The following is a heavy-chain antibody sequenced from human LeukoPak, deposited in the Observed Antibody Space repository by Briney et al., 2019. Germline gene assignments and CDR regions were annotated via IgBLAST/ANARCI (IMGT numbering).Heavy chain of an antibody. CDR1: GFTFSSYG. CDR2: ISSSSSYI. CDR3: ARSGSLYASFDY. D-gene: IGHD3-16*02. V-gene: IGHV3-21*04. Sequence: GRSLRLSCAASGFTFSSYGMHWVRQAPGKGLEWVSSISSSSSYIYYADSVRGRITISRDDAKNSVYLQMNSLRAEDTAVYYCARSGSLYASFDYWGQGTLVTVSS. J-gene: IGHJ4*02.